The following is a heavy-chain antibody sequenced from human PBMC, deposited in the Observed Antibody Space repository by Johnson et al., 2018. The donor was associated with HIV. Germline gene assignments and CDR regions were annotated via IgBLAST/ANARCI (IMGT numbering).Heavy chain of an antibody. D-gene: IGHD1-1*01. V-gene: IGHV3-13*01. CDR2: IGTAGDT. J-gene: IGHJ3*02. CDR1: GFTFSSYD. Sequence: VQLVESGGGLVQPGGSLRLSCAASGFTFSSYDMHWVRQATRKGLEWVSAIGTAGDTYYPGSVKGRFTISRENAKNSLYLQMNSLSAGDTAVYYCARALRTALGSPWNGGYDAFDIWGKGTMVTVSS. CDR3: ARALRTALGSPWNGGYDAFDI.